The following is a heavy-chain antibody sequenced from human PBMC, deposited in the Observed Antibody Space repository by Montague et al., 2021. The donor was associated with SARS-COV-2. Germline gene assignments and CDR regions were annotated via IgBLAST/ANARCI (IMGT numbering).Heavy chain of an antibody. D-gene: IGHD3-3*01. CDR3: ARSIDLYDFWSGYYQGWFDP. V-gene: IGHV4-39*01. CDR1: GGSISSSSYY. Sequence: SETLSLTCTVSGGSISSSSYYWGWIRQPPGKGLEWIGSIYYSGSTYYNPSLKSRVTISVDTSKNQFSLKLSFVTAADTAVYYCARSIDLYDFWSGYYQGWFDPWGQGTLVTVSS. CDR2: IYYSGST. J-gene: IGHJ5*02.